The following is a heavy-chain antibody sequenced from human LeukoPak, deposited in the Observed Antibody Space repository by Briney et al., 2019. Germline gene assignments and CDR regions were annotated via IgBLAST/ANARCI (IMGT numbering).Heavy chain of an antibody. D-gene: IGHD2-2*01. Sequence: SETLSLTCTVSGGSISSYYWSWIRQPPGKGLEWIGYINYSGSTNYNPSLKSRVTISVDTSKNQFSLKLSSVTAADTAVYYCARRVALPGLVPAEGWYFDLWGRGTLVTVSS. V-gene: IGHV4-59*08. CDR3: ARRVALPGLVPAEGWYFDL. CDR1: GGSISSYY. CDR2: INYSGST. J-gene: IGHJ2*01.